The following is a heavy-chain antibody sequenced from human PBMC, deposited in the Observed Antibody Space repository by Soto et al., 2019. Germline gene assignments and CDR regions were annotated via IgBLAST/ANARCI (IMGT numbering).Heavy chain of an antibody. V-gene: IGHV5-10-1*01. CDR2: IDPSDSYT. D-gene: IGHD4-17*01. CDR1: GYSFTSYW. Sequence: EVQLVQSGAEVKEPGESLRISCKGSGYSFTSYWISWVRQMPGKGLEWMGRIDPSDSYTNYSPSFQGHVTISADKSISTADLQWSSLKASETAMYYCASVAYGDSIRYNSYGLDVWGQGTTVTVSS. J-gene: IGHJ6*02. CDR3: ASVAYGDSIRYNSYGLDV.